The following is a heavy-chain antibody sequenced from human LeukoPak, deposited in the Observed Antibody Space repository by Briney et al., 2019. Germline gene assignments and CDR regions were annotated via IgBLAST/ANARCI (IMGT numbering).Heavy chain of an antibody. J-gene: IGHJ4*02. D-gene: IGHD6-13*01. V-gene: IGHV5-51*01. CDR2: IYPGDSDT. Sequence: GESLKISCKGSGYSFTSYWIGWVRQMPGKGLEWMGIIYPGDSDTRYSPSFQGQVTISADKSISTAYLQWSSLKASDTAMYYCARRFTGSSSWYAPRGYFDYWGQGTLVTVSP. CDR3: ARRFTGSSSWYAPRGYFDY. CDR1: GYSFTSYW.